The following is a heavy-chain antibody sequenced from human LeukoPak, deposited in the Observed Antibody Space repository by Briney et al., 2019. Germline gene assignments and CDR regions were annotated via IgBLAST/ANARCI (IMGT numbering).Heavy chain of an antibody. J-gene: IGHJ4*02. V-gene: IGHV3-20*04. CDR2: INWNGGST. CDR3: ARDQQLVPFDY. D-gene: IGHD6-13*01. Sequence: GGSLRLSCAASGFTFDDYGMSWVRQAPGKGLEWVSGINWNGGSTGYADSVKGRFTISRDNAKNSLYLQMNSLRAEDTAVYYCARDQQLVPFDYWGQGTLVTVSS. CDR1: GFTFDDYG.